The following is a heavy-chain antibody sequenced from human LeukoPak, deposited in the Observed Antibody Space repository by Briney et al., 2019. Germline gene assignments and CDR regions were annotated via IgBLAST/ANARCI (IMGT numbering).Heavy chain of an antibody. CDR3: ARGNSYGYIRFDY. CDR1: GGSFSGYY. V-gene: IGHV4-34*01. J-gene: IGHJ4*02. D-gene: IGHD5-18*01. Sequence: PSETLSLTCAVYGGSFSGYYWSWIRQPPGKGLEWIGEINHSGSTNYNPSLKSRVTISVDTSKNQFSLKLSSVTAADTAVYYCARGNSYGYIRFDYWAREPWSPSPQ. CDR2: INHSGST.